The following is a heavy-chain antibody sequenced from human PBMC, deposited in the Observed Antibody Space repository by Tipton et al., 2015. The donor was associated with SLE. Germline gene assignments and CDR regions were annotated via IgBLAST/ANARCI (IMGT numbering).Heavy chain of an antibody. Sequence: LSLTCAASGFTFSSYWMSWVRQAPGKGLEWVANIKQDGSEKYYVDSVKGRFTISRDNAKNSLYLQMNSLRAEDTAVYYCARERETLAALDYWGQGTLVTVSS. D-gene: IGHD6-6*01. CDR3: ARERETLAALDY. CDR1: GFTFSSYW. J-gene: IGHJ4*02. CDR2: IKQDGSEK. V-gene: IGHV3-7*01.